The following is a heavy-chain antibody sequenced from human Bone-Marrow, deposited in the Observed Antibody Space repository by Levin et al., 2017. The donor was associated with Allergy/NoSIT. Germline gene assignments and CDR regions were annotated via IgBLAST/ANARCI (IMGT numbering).Heavy chain of an antibody. CDR3: ARRGANFYYMDV. V-gene: IGHV1-18*01. CDR2: ISTYNGNT. J-gene: IGHJ6*03. CDR1: GYTFTNYA. Sequence: GESLKISCKTSGYTFTNYAITWVRQAPGQGLEWMGWISTYNGNTNYAQNLLGRVTLTTDTSRTTAYMELRGLRSDDTAVYYCARRGANFYYMDVWGNGTTVTVSS. D-gene: IGHD3-10*01.